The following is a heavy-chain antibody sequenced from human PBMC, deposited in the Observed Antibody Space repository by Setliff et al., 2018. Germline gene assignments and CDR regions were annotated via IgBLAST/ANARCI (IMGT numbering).Heavy chain of an antibody. CDR1: GYTFTSYD. V-gene: IGHV1-2*02. J-gene: IGHJ5*02. CDR2: INPDSGGT. Sequence: GASVKVSCKASGYTFTSYDINWVRQATGQRLEWMGWINPDSGGTNYAQKFQGRVTMTRDTSITAAYMELSRLRSDDTAVYYCAREGYSSLIGWFDPWGQGTLVTVSS. D-gene: IGHD6-13*01. CDR3: AREGYSSLIGWFDP.